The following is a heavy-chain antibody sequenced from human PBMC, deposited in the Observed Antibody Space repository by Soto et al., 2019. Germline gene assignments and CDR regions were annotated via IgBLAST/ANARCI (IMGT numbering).Heavy chain of an antibody. D-gene: IGHD2-2*01. J-gene: IGHJ5*02. Sequence: QVQLVQSGAEVKKPGSSVKVSCKASGGTFSSYTISWVRQAPGQGLEWMGRIIPILGIANYAQKFQGRVTITADKSTSTAYMELSSLRSEDTAVYYCASGPYCSSTSCQGGWFDPWGQGTLVTVSS. CDR2: IIPILGIA. CDR3: ASGPYCSSTSCQGGWFDP. V-gene: IGHV1-69*02. CDR1: GGTFSSYT.